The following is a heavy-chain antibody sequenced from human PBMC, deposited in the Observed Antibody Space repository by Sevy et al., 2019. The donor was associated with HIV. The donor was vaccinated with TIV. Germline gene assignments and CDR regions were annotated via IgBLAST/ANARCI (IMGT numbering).Heavy chain of an antibody. Sequence: GGSLRLSCAASGFTFSNYFMNWVRQAPGKGPEWVSSISSGSSYIFYADSLKGRFTISRDNAKNSLYLHMNSLRAEDTAVYYCARGDYYGSVYYFDYWGPGTLVTVSS. CDR1: GFTFSNYF. J-gene: IGHJ4*02. D-gene: IGHD3-10*01. CDR2: ISSGSSYI. V-gene: IGHV3-21*01. CDR3: ARGDYYGSVYYFDY.